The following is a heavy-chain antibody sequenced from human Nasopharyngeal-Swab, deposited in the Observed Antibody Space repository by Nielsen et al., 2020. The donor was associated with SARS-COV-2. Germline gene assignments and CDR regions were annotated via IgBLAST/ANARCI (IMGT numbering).Heavy chain of an antibody. V-gene: IGHV3-21*05. CDR2: ISSSSSYT. CDR1: GFTFSTYN. Sequence: AGSLTLSCAASGFTFSTYNLNWVRQPPGKGLEWVSYISSSSSYTNYADSVKGRFTISRDNAKNSRYLQMNSLRAEDTAVYYCARDRYYYDSSDRPGSFDYWGQGTLVTVSS. J-gene: IGHJ4*02. CDR3: ARDRYYYDSSDRPGSFDY. D-gene: IGHD3-22*01.